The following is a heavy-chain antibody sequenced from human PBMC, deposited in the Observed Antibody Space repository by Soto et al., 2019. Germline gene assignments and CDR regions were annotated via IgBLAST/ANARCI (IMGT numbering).Heavy chain of an antibody. CDR3: ARPPGYISDWYYFDL. V-gene: IGHV1-2*02. Sequence: QVQLVQSGAEVKKPGASVKVSCEGSGYTFIDYYMHWVRQAPGQGFEWMGRISPKSGGTNYAQKFQGRVTMTWDTSLNAAYMELSSLMSEDTAVYYCARPPGYISDWYYFDLWGQGTLVTVSS. CDR1: GYTFIDYY. D-gene: IGHD6-19*01. J-gene: IGHJ4*02. CDR2: ISPKSGGT.